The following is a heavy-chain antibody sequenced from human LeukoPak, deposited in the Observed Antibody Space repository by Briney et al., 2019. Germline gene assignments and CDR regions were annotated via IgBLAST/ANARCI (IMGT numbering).Heavy chain of an antibody. CDR1: GFTFSDYY. Sequence: GGSLSLSCAASGFTFSDYYMSWIRQAPGKGPEWVSYISSSGSTIYYADSVKGRFTISRDNAKNSLYLQMNSPRAEDTAVYYCARPLEGVATIYYYYYMDIWGKGTTVTVSS. D-gene: IGHD3-3*01. J-gene: IGHJ6*03. V-gene: IGHV3-11*04. CDR2: ISSSGSTI. CDR3: ARPLEGVATIYYYYYMDI.